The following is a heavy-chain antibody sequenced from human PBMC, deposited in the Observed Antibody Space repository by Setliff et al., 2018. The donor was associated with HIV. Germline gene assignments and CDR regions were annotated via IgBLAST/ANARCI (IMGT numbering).Heavy chain of an antibody. CDR2: IYPGDSDT. D-gene: IGHD3-10*01. V-gene: IGHV5-51*01. J-gene: IGHJ2*01. Sequence: PGESLKISCKGSGYSFTSYWIGWVRQMPGKGLEWMGIIYPGDSDTRYSPSFQGQVTISADKSISTAYLQWSSLKASDTAIYYCARHGRGSSPYWYFDLWGRGTLVTVSS. CDR3: ARHGRGSSPYWYFDL. CDR1: GYSFTSYW.